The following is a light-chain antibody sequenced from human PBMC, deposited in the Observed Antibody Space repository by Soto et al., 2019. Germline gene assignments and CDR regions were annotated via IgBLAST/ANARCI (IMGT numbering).Light chain of an antibody. CDR1: QSLSGS. CDR2: GAS. Sequence: DFQVTQSPSTLSASVGDRVTITCRASQSLSGSLAWYQQKPGKAPHLLIYGASTLEDGVPSRFSGSGSGTEVTLTSSGLQPDDFATYYCQQYKTYPPTFGQGTKVEIK. CDR3: QQYKTYPPT. J-gene: IGKJ1*01. V-gene: IGKV1-5*01.